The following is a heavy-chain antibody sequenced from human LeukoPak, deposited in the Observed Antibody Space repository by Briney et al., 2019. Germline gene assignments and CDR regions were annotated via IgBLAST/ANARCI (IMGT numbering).Heavy chain of an antibody. D-gene: IGHD3-10*01. Sequence: GGSLRLSCAASGFTFSNYAMSWVRQAPGKGLEWVSIISDSGGSTYHADSVKGRFTISRDNSKNTVYLQMNSLRAEDTAVYCCAKSGGFRLIYYFDYWGQGTLVTVSS. CDR2: ISDSGGST. CDR3: AKSGGFRLIYYFDY. J-gene: IGHJ4*02. CDR1: GFTFSNYA. V-gene: IGHV3-23*01.